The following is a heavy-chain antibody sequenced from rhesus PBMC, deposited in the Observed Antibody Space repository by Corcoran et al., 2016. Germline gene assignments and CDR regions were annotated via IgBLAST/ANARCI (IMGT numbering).Heavy chain of an antibody. CDR1: GGSFRRYW. CDR2: IYGSSGST. Sequence: QVQLQESGPGLVKPSEPLSLPCAVSGGSFRRYWWGWIRQPPGQGLEWMGSIYGSSGSTEYNPSLKRRANISRDTSKNQFSLKLSSVTAADTAVYYCARDRVGSGWYILLDGWGRGVLVTVSS. J-gene: IGHJ5-2*02. V-gene: IGHV4-160*01. D-gene: IGHD6-31*01. CDR3: ARDRVGSGWYILLDG.